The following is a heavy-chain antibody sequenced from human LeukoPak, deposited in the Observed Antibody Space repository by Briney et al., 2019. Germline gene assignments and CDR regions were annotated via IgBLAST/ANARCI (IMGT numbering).Heavy chain of an antibody. CDR1: GFSFSTYG. V-gene: IGHV3-30*02. D-gene: IGHD3-22*01. Sequence: GGSLRLSCAASGFSFSTYGMHWVRQAPGKGLEWVAFISYDGSNKYYGDSMKGRFTISRDNSKNILSLQMNSLREEDTAVYYCAKGPQYYYDTSGEVDYWGQGTLVTVSS. J-gene: IGHJ4*02. CDR3: AKGPQYYYDTSGEVDY. CDR2: ISYDGSNK.